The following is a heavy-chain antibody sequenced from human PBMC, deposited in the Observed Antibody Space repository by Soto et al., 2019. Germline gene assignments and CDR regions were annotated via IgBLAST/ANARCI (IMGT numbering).Heavy chain of an antibody. Sequence: PSGSLRLSCSASGFIFSESTIYWVRQVPGKGLEAISAVSTSGRSTYYADSVKDRFTISRDNSKNTLFLQMGSLRPEDTATYYCVKQAHGLDGVAFDYWGQGTQVTVSS. CDR2: VSTSGRST. CDR1: GFIFSEST. V-gene: IGHV3-64D*06. CDR3: VKQAHGLDGVAFDY. J-gene: IGHJ4*02. D-gene: IGHD2-15*01.